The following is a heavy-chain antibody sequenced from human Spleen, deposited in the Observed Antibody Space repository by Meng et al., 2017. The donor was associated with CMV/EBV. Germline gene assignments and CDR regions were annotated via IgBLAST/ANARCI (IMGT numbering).Heavy chain of an antibody. CDR3: AKDLAAAGTGPDY. CDR2: ISWDGGST. J-gene: IGHJ4*02. CDR1: GFTFDDYA. Sequence: GESLKISCAASGFTFDDYAMHWVRQAPGKGLEWVSLISWDGGSTYYADSVKGRFTISRDNSKNSLYLQMNSLIAEDTALYYCAKDLAAAGTGPDYWGQGTLVTVSS. V-gene: IGHV3-43D*03. D-gene: IGHD6-13*01.